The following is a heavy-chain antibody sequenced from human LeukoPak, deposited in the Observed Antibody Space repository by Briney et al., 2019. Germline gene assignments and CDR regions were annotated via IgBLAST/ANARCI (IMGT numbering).Heavy chain of an antibody. Sequence: GGSLRLSCAASGFTFSSYAMSWVRQAPGKWLEWVSAISGSGGSTYYADSVKGRFTISRDSSKNTLYLQMNSLRAEDTAVYYCAKDGTIFGVVILPFDYWGQGTLVTVSS. CDR2: ISGSGGST. CDR1: GFTFSSYA. D-gene: IGHD3-3*01. CDR3: AKDGTIFGVVILPFDY. J-gene: IGHJ4*02. V-gene: IGHV3-23*01.